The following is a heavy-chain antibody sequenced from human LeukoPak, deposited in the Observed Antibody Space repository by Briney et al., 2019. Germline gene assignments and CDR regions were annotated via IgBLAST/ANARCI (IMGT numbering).Heavy chain of an antibody. J-gene: IGHJ4*02. Sequence: GRSLRLSCAASGFTFSSYGMHWVRQAPGKGLEWVAVISYDGSNKYYADSVKGRFTISRDNSKNTLYLQMNSLRAEDTAVYYCAKDPDFPGGGVGYYFDYWGQGTLVTVSS. CDR1: GFTFSSYG. CDR2: ISYDGSNK. V-gene: IGHV3-30*18. D-gene: IGHD3-16*01. CDR3: AKDPDFPGGGVGYYFDY.